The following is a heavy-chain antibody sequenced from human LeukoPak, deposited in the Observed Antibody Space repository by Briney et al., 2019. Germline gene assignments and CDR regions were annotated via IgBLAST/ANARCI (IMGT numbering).Heavy chain of an antibody. CDR3: ARGIRDCPLYCYGMDG. CDR1: GFTFSNYA. J-gene: IGHJ6*02. CDR2: ISYDGSNK. V-gene: IGHV3-30*19. D-gene: IGHD2-21*02. Sequence: GGSLRLSCAASGFTFSNYAMHWVRQAPGKGLEWVAVISYDGSNKYYADSVKGRFTISRDNSKNTLYLQINSLRAEDTAVYYCARGIRDCPLYCYGMDGWGQGITVTVSS.